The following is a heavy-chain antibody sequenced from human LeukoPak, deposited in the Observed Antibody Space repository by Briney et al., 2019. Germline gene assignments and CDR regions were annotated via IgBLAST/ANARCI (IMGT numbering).Heavy chain of an antibody. CDR3: ARGPPYGSRSDFFDY. Sequence: TGGSLRLSCAASGFTFSNYWMSWVRQAPGKVLEWVASVKQDVDKKDYVDSLKGRFTISRDNGKNSLYLQMNSLRAEDTVVYYCARGPPYGSRSDFFDYWGQGTLVTVSS. J-gene: IGHJ4*02. CDR2: VKQDVDKK. CDR1: GFTFSNYW. V-gene: IGHV3-7*01. D-gene: IGHD3-10*01.